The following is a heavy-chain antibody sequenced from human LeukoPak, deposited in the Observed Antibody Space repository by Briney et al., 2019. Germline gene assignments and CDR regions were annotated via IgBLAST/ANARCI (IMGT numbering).Heavy chain of an antibody. J-gene: IGHJ6*03. D-gene: IGHD5-12*01. CDR1: AFSFSDYN. CDR2: ITSTGSYI. Sequence: GGSLRLSCAASAFSFSDYNMNWVRQAPGKGLEWVSSITSTGSYIYYADSVKGRFTISRDNAKNSLFLQLNSLRAEDTAVYYCAKGGGYEAQYYYYYLDVWGKGTTVTISS. V-gene: IGHV3-21*01. CDR3: AKGGGYEAQYYYYYLDV.